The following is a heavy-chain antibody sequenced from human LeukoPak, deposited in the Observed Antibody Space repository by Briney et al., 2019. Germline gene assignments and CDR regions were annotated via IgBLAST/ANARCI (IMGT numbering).Heavy chain of an antibody. Sequence: ASVKVSCKASGYTFTGYYMHWVRQAPGQGLEWMGWINPNSGGTNYAQKFQGRVTMTRDTSISTAYMELSRLRSDDTAVYHCARGTRVGYCSSTSCYSPDNWFDPWGQGTLVTVSS. CDR2: INPNSGGT. CDR3: ARGTRVGYCSSTSCYSPDNWFDP. D-gene: IGHD2-2*01. V-gene: IGHV1-2*02. J-gene: IGHJ5*02. CDR1: GYTFTGYY.